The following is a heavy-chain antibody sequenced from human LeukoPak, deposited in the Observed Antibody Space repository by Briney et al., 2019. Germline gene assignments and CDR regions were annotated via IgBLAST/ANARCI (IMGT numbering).Heavy chain of an antibody. CDR1: GFTFSDYY. CDR2: IKYDGSEK. V-gene: IGHV3-7*01. D-gene: IGHD3-22*01. Sequence: GGPLSLSCAASGFTFSDYYMDWVRQPPGKGREWVANIKYDGSEKYSVDSVRGRFTISRDNAKNSLYLQMNSLRAEDTAVYYCAREGWQYYDSRGYYGAYYFDYWGQGTLVTVSS. CDR3: AREGWQYYDSRGYYGAYYFDY. J-gene: IGHJ4*02.